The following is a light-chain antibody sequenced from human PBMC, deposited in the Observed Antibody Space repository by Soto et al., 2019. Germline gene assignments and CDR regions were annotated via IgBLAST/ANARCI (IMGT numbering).Light chain of an antibody. CDR3: SSYAGSNNVL. Sequence: QSALTQPPSASGSPGQSVTISCTGTSSDIGGYKFVSWYQQHPGKAPKLMIYEVSKRPSGVPDRFSGSKSGNTASLTVSGLQADDEAEYYCSSYAGSNNVLFGGGTKVTVL. V-gene: IGLV2-8*01. CDR1: SSDIGGYKF. CDR2: EVS. J-gene: IGLJ2*01.